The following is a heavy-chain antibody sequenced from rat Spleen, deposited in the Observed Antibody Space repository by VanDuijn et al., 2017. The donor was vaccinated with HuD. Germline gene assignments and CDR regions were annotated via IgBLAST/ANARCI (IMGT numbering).Heavy chain of an antibody. Sequence: EVQLMESGGGLVQPGRSMKLSCLASGFTFSNYDMAWVSQAPKKGLEWVASITYDAFSTNYRDSVKGRFTISRDNAKSTLYLQMDSLRSEDTATYYCARLKLGYYFDYWGQGVMVTVSS. CDR3: ARLKLGYYFDY. CDR1: GFTFSNYD. V-gene: IGHV5-7*01. J-gene: IGHJ2*01. CDR2: ITYDAFST. D-gene: IGHD5-1*01.